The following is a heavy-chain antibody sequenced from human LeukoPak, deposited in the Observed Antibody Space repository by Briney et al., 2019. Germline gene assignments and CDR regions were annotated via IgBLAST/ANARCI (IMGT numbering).Heavy chain of an antibody. CDR3: ATVRGGDTRDFDD. V-gene: IGHV3-21*01. D-gene: IGHD3-16*01. CDR2: ISGSSGYI. CDR1: GFTFRRYG. Sequence: GGTLRLSCAASGFTFRRYGMSWVRQAPGKGLEWVSSISGSSGYIYYADSVKGRFTISRDNAKNSLYLQMNNLRAEDTAVYYCATVRGGDTRDFDDWGQGALVTVSS. J-gene: IGHJ4*02.